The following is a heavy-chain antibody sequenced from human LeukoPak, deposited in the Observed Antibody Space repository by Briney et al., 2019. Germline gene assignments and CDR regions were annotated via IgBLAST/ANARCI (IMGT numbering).Heavy chain of an antibody. J-gene: IGHJ4*02. CDR1: GGSFSGYY. Sequence: SETLSLTCAVYGGSFSGYYWSWIRQPPGKGLEWIGYIYYSGSTNYNPSLKSRVTISVDTSKNQFSLKLSSVTAADTAVYYCAKRGYFDSWGQGTLVSVSS. CDR3: AKRGYFDS. V-gene: IGHV4-59*08. CDR2: IYYSGST.